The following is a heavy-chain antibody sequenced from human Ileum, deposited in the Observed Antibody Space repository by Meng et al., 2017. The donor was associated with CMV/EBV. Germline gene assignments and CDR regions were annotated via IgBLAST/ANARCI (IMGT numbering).Heavy chain of an antibody. D-gene: IGHD5-12*01. J-gene: IGHJ4*02. CDR2: ITGRSYTI. CDR1: GFSFSDCS. CDR3: ARVGPDSGYDFDY. Sequence: GESLKISCAASGFSFSDCSMSWVRQSPGKGLEWISYITGRSYTIYYADSVEGRFTISRDNAENSLYLQMSSLRAEDTAVYYCARVGPDSGYDFDYWGQGNLVTGAS. V-gene: IGHV3-48*04.